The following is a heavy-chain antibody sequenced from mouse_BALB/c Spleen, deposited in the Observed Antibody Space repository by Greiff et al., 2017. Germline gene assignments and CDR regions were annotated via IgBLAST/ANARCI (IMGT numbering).Heavy chain of an antibody. V-gene: IGHV1-80*01. CDR3: ARGELRRKMDY. J-gene: IGHJ4*01. CDR1: GYAFSSYW. Sequence: VQLQQSGAELVRPGSSVKISCKASGYAFSSYWMNWVKQRPVQGLEWIGQIYPGDGDTNYNGKFKGKATLTADKSSSTAYMQLSSLTSEDSAVYFCARGELRRKMDYWGQGTSVTVSS. D-gene: IGHD2-12*01. CDR2: IYPGDGDT.